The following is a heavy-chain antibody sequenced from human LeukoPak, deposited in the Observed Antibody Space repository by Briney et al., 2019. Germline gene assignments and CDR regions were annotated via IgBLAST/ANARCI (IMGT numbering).Heavy chain of an antibody. CDR2: ISAYNGII. CDR1: GYTFTSYG. V-gene: IGHV1-18*01. Sequence: GASVKVSCKSSGYTFTSYGISWARKAPGQGLEWMGWISAYNGIINYAQKSQGRVTMTTDTSTSTAYMELRSLRSDDTAVYYCARESRGYRYGYFYYYDMDVWGQGTTVTVSS. D-gene: IGHD5-18*01. J-gene: IGHJ6*02. CDR3: ARESRGYRYGYFYYYDMDV.